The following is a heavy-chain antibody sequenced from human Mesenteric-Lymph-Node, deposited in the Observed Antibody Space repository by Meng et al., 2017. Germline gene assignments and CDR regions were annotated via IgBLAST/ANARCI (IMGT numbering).Heavy chain of an antibody. CDR2: IYYSGST. J-gene: IGHJ4*02. CDR3: ARDSPGGYGYFDS. D-gene: IGHD5-12*01. V-gene: IGHV4-30-4*01. CDR1: GGSISSGNHY. Sequence: QGQLQESVPGLVRPSQTLSLPCTVSGGSISSGNHYWSWIRQHPGKGLEYIGYIYYSGSTYYNPSLKSRVIISVDTSKNQFSLNLNSVTAADAAVYYCARDSPGGYGYFDSWGQGTLVTVSS.